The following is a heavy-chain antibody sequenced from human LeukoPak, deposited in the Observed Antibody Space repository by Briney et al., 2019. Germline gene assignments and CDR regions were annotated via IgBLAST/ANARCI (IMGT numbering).Heavy chain of an antibody. J-gene: IGHJ4*02. CDR1: GFTFSDDA. V-gene: IGHV3-21*01. Sequence: GGSLRLSCAASGFTFSDDAMNWVRQAPGKGLEWDSSISSGGSYISYANSVKGRFTVSRDNAKDSLFLQMRSLRDEDTAVYYCARGPALYCTSSSCLDGVDWGQGTLVSVSS. CDR2: ISSGGSYI. CDR3: ARGPALYCTSSSCLDGVD. D-gene: IGHD2-2*01.